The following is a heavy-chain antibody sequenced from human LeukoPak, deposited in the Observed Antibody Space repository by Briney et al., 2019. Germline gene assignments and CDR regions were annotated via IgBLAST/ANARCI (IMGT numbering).Heavy chain of an antibody. CDR1: GGSISGYY. Sequence: SETLSLTCTVSGGSISGYYWSWIRQPPGKGLEWIAYIYYNGATNYNPSLKSRVTISVDTSKNQFSLKLTSVTAADTAVYYCARRRCSRTNCHSSLDYWGQGTLVTVSS. J-gene: IGHJ4*02. CDR2: IYYNGAT. V-gene: IGHV4-59*08. CDR3: ARRRCSRTNCHSSLDY. D-gene: IGHD2-2*01.